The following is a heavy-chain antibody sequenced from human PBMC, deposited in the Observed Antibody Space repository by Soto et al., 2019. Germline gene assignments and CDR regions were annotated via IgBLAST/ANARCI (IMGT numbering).Heavy chain of an antibody. J-gene: IGHJ5*02. V-gene: IGHV4-31*01. CDR3: ASARKYDDCELDP. CDR1: GDSISRGAYY. CDR2: ISNSGRT. D-gene: IGHD3-22*01. Sequence: QVQLQESGPGLVKPSQTLSLTCTVSGDSISRGAYYWTWIRQPPVKGLEWIGYISNSGRTYYNPSRRITLTLSLSSAENQCPVRLTSVTAARTSMHRCASARKYDDCELDPRGRGTRVTVST.